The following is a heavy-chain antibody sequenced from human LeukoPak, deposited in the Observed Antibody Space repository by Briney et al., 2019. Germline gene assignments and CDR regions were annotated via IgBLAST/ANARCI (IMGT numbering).Heavy chain of an antibody. Sequence: GGSLRLSCAASGFTFSSYEMNWVRQAPGKGLEWISYISSSGSTIYYADSVKGRFTISRDNAKNSLYLQMNSLRAEDTAVYYCARGGYSSSWYDGKGNWFDPWGQGTLVTVSS. CDR2: ISSSGSTI. CDR1: GFTFSSYE. CDR3: ARGGYSSSWYDGKGNWFDP. D-gene: IGHD6-13*01. J-gene: IGHJ5*02. V-gene: IGHV3-48*03.